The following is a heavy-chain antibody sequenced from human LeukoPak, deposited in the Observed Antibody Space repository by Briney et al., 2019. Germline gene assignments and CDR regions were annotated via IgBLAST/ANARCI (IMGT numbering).Heavy chain of an antibody. CDR1: GFIFSGSA. J-gene: IGHJ3*02. Sequence: GGSLRLSCAASGFIFSGSAMNWVRQAPGKGLEWVSSINGVSSHIYYADSVKGRFTIYRDNAKNSLYLQMNSLRAEDTALYYCAKDIGAVAGYAFYIWGQGTMVTVSS. CDR2: INGVSSHI. CDR3: AKDIGAVAGYAFYI. D-gene: IGHD6-19*01. V-gene: IGHV3-21*04.